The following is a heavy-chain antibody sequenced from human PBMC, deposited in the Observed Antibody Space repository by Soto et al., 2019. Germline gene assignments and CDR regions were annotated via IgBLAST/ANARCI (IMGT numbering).Heavy chain of an antibody. CDR1: GGTFSSYA. CDR2: IIPIFGTA. J-gene: IGHJ6*02. CDR3: ARNLGGKHYYYGMGV. D-gene: IGHD3-16*01. Sequence: QVQLVQSGAEVKKPGSSVKVSCKASGGTFSSYAISWVRQAPGQGLEWMGGIIPIFGTADYAQKFQGRVTITGDECASTGSMDLSSLRSEDTGVCYCARNLGGKHYYYGMGVWGQGTTVAVSS. V-gene: IGHV1-69*12.